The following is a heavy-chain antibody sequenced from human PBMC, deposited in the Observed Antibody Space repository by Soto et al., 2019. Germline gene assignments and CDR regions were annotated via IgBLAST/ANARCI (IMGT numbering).Heavy chain of an antibody. CDR2: ISGGGVGT. V-gene: IGHV3-23*01. CDR3: AKGAAYDSLSGYYRGCDY. J-gene: IGHJ4*02. Sequence: EVQLLESGGGLIQPGGSLRLSCAASGFTFSSYALSWVRQAPGKGLEWVSGISGGGVGTYYADSVKGRFTISRDNXKXTXXIEMTSLRAEDTAVYYCAKGAAYDSLSGYYRGCDYWGQGTLVTVSS. D-gene: IGHD3-9*01. CDR1: GFTFSSYA.